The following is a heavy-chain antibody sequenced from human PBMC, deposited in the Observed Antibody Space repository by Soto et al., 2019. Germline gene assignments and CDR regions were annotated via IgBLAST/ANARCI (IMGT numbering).Heavy chain of an antibody. D-gene: IGHD2-21*02. CDR2: INAGSGDT. J-gene: IGHJ6*02. CDR1: GYSFTGFA. V-gene: IGHV1-3*01. CDR3: ARGIYCGSDCYRTQNHYYGMDV. Sequence: ASVKVSCKTSGYSFTGFAMFWVRQAPGQSLEWLGWINAGSGDTKYSQKLQGRVTITRDTFATTAYMELSSLRSEDTAVYFCARGIYCGSDCYRTQNHYYGMDVWGQGTTVTVSS.